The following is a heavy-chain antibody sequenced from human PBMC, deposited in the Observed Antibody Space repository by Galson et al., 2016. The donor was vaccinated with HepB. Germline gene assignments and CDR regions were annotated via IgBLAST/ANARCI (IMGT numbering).Heavy chain of an antibody. J-gene: IGHJ5*02. V-gene: IGHV3-33*01. Sequence: SLRLSCAASGLTFNNYGMHWVRQAPGKGLEWVAVIWSDGNTEYYADSVKGRFTISRDNSNNTLYLHMNSLRVEDTAVYYCTRDPNYGAYTIDPWGQGTLVTVSS. CDR3: TRDPNYGAYTIDP. CDR1: GLTFNNYG. CDR2: IWSDGNTE. D-gene: IGHD4-17*01.